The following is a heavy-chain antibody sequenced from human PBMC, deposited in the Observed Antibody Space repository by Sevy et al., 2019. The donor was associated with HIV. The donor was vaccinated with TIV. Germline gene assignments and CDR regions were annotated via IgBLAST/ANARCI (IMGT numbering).Heavy chain of an antibody. D-gene: IGHD1-26*01. CDR3: AKGPGGSYYGQYGY. J-gene: IGHJ4*02. Sequence: GGSLRLSCAASGFTFSSYAMSWVRQAPGKGLEWASAISGSGGNTYYAASVKGRFTISRDNKNTLYLQMNSLRAEDTAVYYCAKGPGGSYYGQYGYWGQGTLVTVSS. V-gene: IGHV3-23*01. CDR1: GFTFSSYA. CDR2: ISGSGGNT.